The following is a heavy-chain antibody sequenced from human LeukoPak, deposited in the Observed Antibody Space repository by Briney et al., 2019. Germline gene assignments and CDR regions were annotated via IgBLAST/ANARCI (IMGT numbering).Heavy chain of an antibody. Sequence: SLRLSCAASGFTFDDYAMHWVRQAPGKGLEWVSGISWNSGSIGYADSVKGRFTISRDNAKNSLYLQMNSLRAEDTALYYCAKVGIRGYWYFDLWGRGTLVTVSS. CDR2: ISWNSGSI. CDR3: AKVGIRGYWYFDL. CDR1: GFTFDDYA. D-gene: IGHD1-14*01. V-gene: IGHV3-9*01. J-gene: IGHJ2*01.